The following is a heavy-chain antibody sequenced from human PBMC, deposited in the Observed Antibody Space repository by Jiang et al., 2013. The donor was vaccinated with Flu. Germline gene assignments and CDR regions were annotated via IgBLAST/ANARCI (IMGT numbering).Heavy chain of an antibody. J-gene: IGHJ3*02. D-gene: IGHD3-22*01. V-gene: IGHV4-59*13. Sequence: PPGKGLEWIGFIYYTGSTNYNPSLKSRVTISVDTSKNQFSLKLSSVTAADTAVYYCARASTMPIVVHDAFDIWGQGTMVTVSS. CDR2: IYYTGST. CDR3: ARASTMPIVVHDAFDI.